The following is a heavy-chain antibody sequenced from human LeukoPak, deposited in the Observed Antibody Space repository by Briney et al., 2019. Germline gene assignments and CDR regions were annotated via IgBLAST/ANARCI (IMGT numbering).Heavy chain of an antibody. V-gene: IGHV3-7*01. D-gene: IGHD5-24*01. CDR3: ARIEAKMATIPFDY. CDR1: GFTFSSYW. J-gene: IGHJ4*02. Sequence: GGSLRLSCAASGFTFSSYWMSWVRQAPGKGLEWVANIKQDGSEKYYVDSVKGRFTISRDNAKNSLCLQMNSLRAEDTAVYYCARIEAKMATIPFDYWGQGTLVTVSS. CDR2: IKQDGSEK.